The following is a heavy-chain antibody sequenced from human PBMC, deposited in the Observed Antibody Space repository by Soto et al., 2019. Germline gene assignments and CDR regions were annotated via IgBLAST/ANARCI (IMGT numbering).Heavy chain of an antibody. CDR2: IRSKANSYAT. CDR3: TSAMIVVVIGDDAFDI. V-gene: IGHV3-73*01. J-gene: IGHJ3*02. Sequence: GGSLRLSCAASGFTFSGSAMHWVRQASGKGLEWVGRIRSKANSYATAYAASVKGRFTISRDDSKNTAYLQMNSLKTEDTAVYYCTSAMIVVVIGDDAFDIWGQGTMVTVSS. D-gene: IGHD3-22*01. CDR1: GFTFSGSA.